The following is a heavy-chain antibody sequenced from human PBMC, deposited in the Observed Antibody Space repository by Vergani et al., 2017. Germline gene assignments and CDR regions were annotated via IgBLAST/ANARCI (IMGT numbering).Heavy chain of an antibody. CDR1: GGSISSYY. D-gene: IGHD3-3*01. J-gene: IGHJ3*02. CDR2: IYYSGST. V-gene: IGHV4-59*01. Sequence: QVQLQESGPGLVKPSETLSLTCTVSGGSISSYYWSWIRQPPGKGLEWIGYIYYSGSTNYNPSLKSRVTISVDTSKNQFSLKLSSVTAADTAVYYCARDRGRITIFGVVANDAFDIWGQGTMVTVSS. CDR3: ARDRGRITIFGVVANDAFDI.